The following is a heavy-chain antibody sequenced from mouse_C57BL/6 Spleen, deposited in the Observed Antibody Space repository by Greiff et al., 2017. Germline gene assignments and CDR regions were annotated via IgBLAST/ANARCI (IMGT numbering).Heavy chain of an antibody. V-gene: IGHV2-9-1*01. J-gene: IGHJ4*01. Sequence: VHLVESGPGLVAPSQSLSITCTVSGFSLTSYAISWVRQPPGKGLEWLGVIWTGGGTNYNSALKSRLSISKDNSKSQVFLKMNSLQTDDTARYYCARNPELGQRAMDYWGQGTSVTVSS. CDR3: ARNPELGQRAMDY. CDR1: GFSLTSYA. CDR2: IWTGGGT. D-gene: IGHD4-1*01.